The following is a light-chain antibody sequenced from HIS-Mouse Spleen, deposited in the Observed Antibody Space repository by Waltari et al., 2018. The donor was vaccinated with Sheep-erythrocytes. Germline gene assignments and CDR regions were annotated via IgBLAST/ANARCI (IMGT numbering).Light chain of an antibody. V-gene: IGLV3-1*01. Sequence: SYELTQPPSVSVSPGQTASIPCSGAKLGDKYACWSQQKPGQSPVLVIYQDTKRPSGIPERFSGSNSGNTATLTISGTQAMDEADYYCQAWDSSIVVFGGGTKLTVL. CDR1: KLGDKY. CDR2: QDT. CDR3: QAWDSSIVV. J-gene: IGLJ2*01.